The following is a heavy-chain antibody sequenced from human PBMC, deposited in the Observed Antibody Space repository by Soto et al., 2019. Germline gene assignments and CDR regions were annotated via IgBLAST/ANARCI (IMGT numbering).Heavy chain of an antibody. CDR3: AHQGEEFGEPNWFDP. V-gene: IGHV3-23*01. J-gene: IGHJ5*02. CDR2: ISGSGGST. Sequence: GGSLRLSCAASGFTFSSYAMSWVRQAPGKGLEWVSAISGSGGSTYYADSVKGRFTISRDNSKNTLYLQMNSLRAEDTAVYYCAHQGEEFGEPNWFDPWGQGTLVTVSS. CDR1: GFTFSSYA. D-gene: IGHD3-10*01.